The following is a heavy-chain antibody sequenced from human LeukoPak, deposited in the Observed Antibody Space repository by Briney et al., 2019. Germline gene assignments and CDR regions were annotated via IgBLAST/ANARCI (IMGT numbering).Heavy chain of an antibody. CDR3: ASTGPYGDYLDY. V-gene: IGHV4-59*01. CDR2: IYYSGST. J-gene: IGHJ4*02. Sequence: PSETLSLTCAVYGGSLSYYYWNWIRQPPGKGLEWIGYIYYSGSTNYNPSLKSRVTISVDTSKNQFSLKLSSVTAADTAVYYCASTGPYGDYLDYWGQGTLVTVSS. CDR1: GGSLSYYY. D-gene: IGHD4-17*01.